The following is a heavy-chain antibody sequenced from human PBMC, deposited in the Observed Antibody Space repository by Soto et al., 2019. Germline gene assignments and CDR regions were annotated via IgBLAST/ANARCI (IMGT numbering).Heavy chain of an antibody. D-gene: IGHD2-2*01. CDR1: GVSIINSSYY. Sequence: SWTLFLTCSISGVSIINSSYYWVWIRRPPEKGLEGMGTIYSSGITYYNPALKSRVTISVHTSKNQFSLKLTSVTAADAAVYYCARPGAIWGQGTLVTVSS. V-gene: IGHV4-39*01. CDR2: IYSSGIT. CDR3: ARPGAI. J-gene: IGHJ4*02.